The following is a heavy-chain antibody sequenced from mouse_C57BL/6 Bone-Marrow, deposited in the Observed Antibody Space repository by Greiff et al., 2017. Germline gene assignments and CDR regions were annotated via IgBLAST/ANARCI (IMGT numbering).Heavy chain of an antibody. CDR3: ARGRYYYGSSRYYFDY. J-gene: IGHJ2*01. D-gene: IGHD1-1*01. CDR2: IHPNSSST. Sequence: QVQLQQPGAELVKPGASVKLSCKASGYTFTSYWMHWVKQRPGQGLEWIGMIHPNSSSTNYNEKFKSKATLTVDKSSSTAYMQLSSLTSEDSAVYYCARGRYYYGSSRYYFDYWGQGTTLTVSS. V-gene: IGHV1-64*01. CDR1: GYTFTSYW.